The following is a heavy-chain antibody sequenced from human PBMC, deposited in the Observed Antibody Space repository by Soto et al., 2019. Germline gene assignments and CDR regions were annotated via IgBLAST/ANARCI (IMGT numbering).Heavy chain of an antibody. CDR2: IYYSGST. Sequence: KPSETLSLTCTVSGGSISSGGYYWSWIRQHPGKGLEWIWDIYYSGSTYYNPSLKSRVTISVDTSKNQFSLKLSSVTAADTAGYYCARRARGSSGGLDYWGQGTLVTVSS. V-gene: IGHV4-31*03. J-gene: IGHJ4*02. D-gene: IGHD1-26*01. CDR3: ARRARGSSGGLDY. CDR1: GGSISSGGYY.